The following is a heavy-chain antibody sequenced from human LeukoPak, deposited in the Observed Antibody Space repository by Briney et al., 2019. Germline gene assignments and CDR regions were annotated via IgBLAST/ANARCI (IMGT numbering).Heavy chain of an antibody. D-gene: IGHD6-13*01. V-gene: IGHV4-59*11. CDR3: AKEKTRGYSIDAFV. Sequence: SETLSLTCTVSGGSISSHYWSWIRQPPGKGLEWIGYIYYSGSTNYNPSLKSRVTISVDTSKNQFSLKLSSVTAADTAIYYCAKEKTRGYSIDAFVWGQGTMVTVSS. J-gene: IGHJ3*01. CDR1: GGSISSHY. CDR2: IYYSGST.